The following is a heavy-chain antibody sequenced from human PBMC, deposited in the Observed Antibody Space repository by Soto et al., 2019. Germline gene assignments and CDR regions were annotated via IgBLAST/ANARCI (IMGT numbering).Heavy chain of an antibody. J-gene: IGHJ6*02. CDR3: AILSPFVSNMDV. Sequence: EVQLVESGGGLVQPGRSLRLSCAASGFTFDDYAMHWVRQAPGKGLEWVSGISWNSGYIGYADSVKGRFTISRDNAKNSLYLQMNSLRAEDTALYYCAILSPFVSNMDVWGQGTTVTVSS. CDR2: ISWNSGYI. CDR1: GFTFDDYA. V-gene: IGHV3-9*01. D-gene: IGHD2-15*01.